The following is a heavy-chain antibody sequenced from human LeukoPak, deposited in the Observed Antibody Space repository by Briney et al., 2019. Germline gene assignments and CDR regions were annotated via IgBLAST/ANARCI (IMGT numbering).Heavy chain of an antibody. CDR2: ISSSGSTI. D-gene: IGHD3-22*01. V-gene: IGHV3-11*01. CDR1: GFTFSDYY. Sequence: GGSLRLYCAASGFTFSDYYMSWIRQAPGKGLEWVSYISSSGSTIYYADSVKGRFTISRDNAKNSLYLQMNSLRAEDTAVYYCARDYYDSSGYYGKLDYWGQGTLVTVSS. CDR3: ARDYYDSSGYYGKLDY. J-gene: IGHJ4*02.